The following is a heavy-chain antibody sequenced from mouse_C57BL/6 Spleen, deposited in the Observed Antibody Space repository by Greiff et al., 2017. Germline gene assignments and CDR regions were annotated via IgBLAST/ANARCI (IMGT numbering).Heavy chain of an antibody. CDR1: GYTFTSYW. CDR2: IHPNSGST. J-gene: IGHJ4*01. D-gene: IGHD1-1*01. Sequence: VKLMEPGAELVKPGASVKLSCKASGYTFTSYWMHWVKQRPGQGLEWIGMIHPNSGSTNYNEKFKSKATLTVDKSSSTAYMQLSSLTSEDSAVYYCARLDITTYYAMDYWGQGTSVTVSS. CDR3: ARLDITTYYAMDY. V-gene: IGHV1-64*01.